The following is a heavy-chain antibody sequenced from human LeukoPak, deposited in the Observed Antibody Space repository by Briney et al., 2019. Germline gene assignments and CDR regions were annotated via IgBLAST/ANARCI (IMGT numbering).Heavy chain of an antibody. CDR2: MRREGSEK. V-gene: IGHV3-7*01. J-gene: IGHJ4*02. Sequence: GGSLRVSCAASGFTVSSDYMSCVCETLGKGLGWADNMRREGSEKRYVDSVKSQFTISRDNDNSAPVMQMNSMRAEDSAVYCCEVSAGYLGEGALVTLCS. D-gene: IGHD1-14*01. CDR3: EVSAGY. CDR1: GFTVSSDY.